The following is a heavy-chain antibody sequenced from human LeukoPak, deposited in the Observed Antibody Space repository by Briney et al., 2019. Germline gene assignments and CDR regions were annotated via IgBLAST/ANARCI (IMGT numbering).Heavy chain of an antibody. CDR3: ARHTLNYYYYMDV. CDR2: ISSSDNTI. Sequence: GGSLRLSCAASGFTFSDYYMSWIRLAPGKGLEWVSYISSSDNTISYADSVKGRFTISRDNVKNSLYPQMNSLRAEDTAVYYCARHTLNYYYYMDVWGKGTTVTISS. V-gene: IGHV3-11*01. J-gene: IGHJ6*03. CDR1: GFTFSDYY.